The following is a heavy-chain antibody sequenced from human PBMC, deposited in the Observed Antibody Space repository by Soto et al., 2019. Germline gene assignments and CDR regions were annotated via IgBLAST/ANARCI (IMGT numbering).Heavy chain of an antibody. Sequence: GESLKISCKGSGYSFTSYWIGWVRQMPGKGLEWMGIIYPGDSDTRYSPFFQGQVTISADKSISTAYLQWSSLKASDTAMYYCARAYCSSSSCDPYEYYYYGMDVWGQGNTVTVSS. J-gene: IGHJ6*02. CDR2: IYPGDSDT. V-gene: IGHV5-51*01. D-gene: IGHD2-2*01. CDR3: ARAYCSSSSCDPYEYYYYGMDV. CDR1: GYSFTSYW.